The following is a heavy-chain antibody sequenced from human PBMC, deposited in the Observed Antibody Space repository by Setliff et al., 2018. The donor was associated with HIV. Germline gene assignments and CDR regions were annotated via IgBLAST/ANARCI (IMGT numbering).Heavy chain of an antibody. CDR3: ARQKKYRATKTGEVDS. CDR2: IYYSGST. D-gene: IGHD7-27*01. Sequence: SETLSLTCTVSGGSISSNNYYWGWIRQPPGKGLEWIGSIYYSGSTYYNPSLKSRVTISVDTSKNHFSLKLRSVTAADTAMYYCARQKKYRATKTGEVDSWGQGTLVTV. J-gene: IGHJ4*02. V-gene: IGHV4-39*01. CDR1: GGSISSNNYY.